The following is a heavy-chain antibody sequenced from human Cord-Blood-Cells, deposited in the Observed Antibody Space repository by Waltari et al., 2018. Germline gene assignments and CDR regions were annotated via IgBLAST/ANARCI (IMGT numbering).Heavy chain of an antibody. J-gene: IGHJ6*02. CDR1: GFTFSSYW. V-gene: IGHV3-74*01. Sequence: EVQLVESGGGLVQPGGSLRLSCAASGFTFSSYWMHWVRQAPGKGLVWVSGINSEGSSTSYADSVKGRFTISRDNAKNTLYLQMNSLRAEDTAVYYCARDMSSGYYYGMDVWGQGTTVTVSS. D-gene: IGHD6-19*01. CDR2: INSEGSST. CDR3: ARDMSSGYYYGMDV.